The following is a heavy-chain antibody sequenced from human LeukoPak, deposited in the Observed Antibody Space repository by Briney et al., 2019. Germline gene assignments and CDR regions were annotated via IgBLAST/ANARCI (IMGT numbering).Heavy chain of an antibody. V-gene: IGHV3-74*01. J-gene: IGHJ4*02. D-gene: IGHD3-22*01. Sequence: GGSLRLSCAASGFTFRTYWMHWVRQAPGKGLVWVSRINSDGSSTSYADSVKGRFTISRDNAKNTLYLQMNSLRAEDTAVYYCARGMMYYDSSGYYHPFDYWGQGTLVTVSS. CDR2: INSDGSST. CDR3: ARGMMYYDSSGYYHPFDY. CDR1: GFTFRTYW.